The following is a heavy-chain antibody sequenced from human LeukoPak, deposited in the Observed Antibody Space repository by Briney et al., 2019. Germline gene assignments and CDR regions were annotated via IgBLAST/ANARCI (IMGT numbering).Heavy chain of an antibody. CDR3: ARGFKRTVCSGGSCYSGWFDP. CDR1: GGSISSYY. V-gene: IGHV4-59*01. J-gene: IGHJ5*02. D-gene: IGHD2-15*01. Sequence: PSETLSLTCTVSGGSISSYYWSWLRQPPGKGLEWIGYIYYSGSTNYNPSLKSRVTISVDTSKNQFSLKLSSVTAADTAVYYCARGFKRTVCSGGSCYSGWFDPWGQGTLVTVSS. CDR2: IYYSGST.